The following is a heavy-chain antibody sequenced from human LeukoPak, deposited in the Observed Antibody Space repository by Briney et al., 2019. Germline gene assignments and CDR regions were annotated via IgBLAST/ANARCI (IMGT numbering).Heavy chain of an antibody. Sequence: GGSLRLSRAASGFTFSSYSMNWVRQAPGKGLEWVSYISSSSSTIYYADSVKGRFTISRDNAKNSLYLQMNSLRAEDTAVYYCARVSGILGYWGQGTLVTVSS. V-gene: IGHV3-48*01. CDR1: GFTFSSYS. CDR2: ISSSSSTI. CDR3: ARVSGILGY. J-gene: IGHJ4*02. D-gene: IGHD2-15*01.